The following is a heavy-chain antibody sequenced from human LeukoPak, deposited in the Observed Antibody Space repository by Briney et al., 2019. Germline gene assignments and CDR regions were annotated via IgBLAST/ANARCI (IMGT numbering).Heavy chain of an antibody. CDR1: GFTVSSSY. J-gene: IGHJ4*02. Sequence: GGSLRLSCAASGFTVSSSYMNWVRQAPGKGLEWVSLIFSGGGTYYADSVKGRFTISRDNSKNTLFLQMNSLRAEDTAVYYCASNIAAASSDYWGQGTLVTVSS. D-gene: IGHD6-13*01. CDR2: IFSGGGT. V-gene: IGHV3-66*01. CDR3: ASNIAAASSDY.